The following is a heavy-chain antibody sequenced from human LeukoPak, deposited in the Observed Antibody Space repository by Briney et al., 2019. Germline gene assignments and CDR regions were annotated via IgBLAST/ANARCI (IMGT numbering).Heavy chain of an antibody. V-gene: IGHV4-39*02. J-gene: IGHJ4*02. CDR2: IYYSGST. Sequence: PSETLSLTCAVSGGSISSSSYYWGWIRQPPGKGLEWIGSIYYSGSTYYNPSLKSRVTISVDTSKNQFSLKLSSVTAADTAVYYCARESQQSDYWGQGTLVTVSS. CDR1: GGSISSSSYY. CDR3: ARESQQSDY. D-gene: IGHD6-13*01.